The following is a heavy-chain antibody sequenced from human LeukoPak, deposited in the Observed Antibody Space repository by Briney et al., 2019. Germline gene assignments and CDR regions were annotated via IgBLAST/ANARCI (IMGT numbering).Heavy chain of an antibody. CDR1: GFTVSSNP. Sequence: LTGGSLRLSCTISGFTVSSNPWSWVRQAPGKGLEWVSAISGGGGSTYYADSVKGRFTISRDNSKNTLYLQMNSLRAEDTAVYYACYYDSSGYHPRFDYWGQGTLVTVSS. V-gene: IGHV3-23*01. J-gene: IGHJ4*02. CDR2: ISGGGGST. CDR3: CYYDSSGYHPRFDY. D-gene: IGHD3-22*01.